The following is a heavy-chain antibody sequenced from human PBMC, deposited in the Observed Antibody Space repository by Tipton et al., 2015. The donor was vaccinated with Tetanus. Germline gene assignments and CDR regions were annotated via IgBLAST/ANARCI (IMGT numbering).Heavy chain of an antibody. CDR3: ARVLRYSTRGGWDDAFDI. D-gene: IGHD2-8*02. CDR2: IYSGGST. Sequence: GSLRLSCTVSGGSTHSFYWTWVRQSAGKGLEWIGRIYSGGSTNYNPSLKSRVTMSMDTSKNQFSLKLNSVTVADTAVYFCARVLRYSTRGGWDDAFDIWGQGTMVSVSS. CDR1: GGSTHSFY. V-gene: IGHV4-4*07. J-gene: IGHJ3*02.